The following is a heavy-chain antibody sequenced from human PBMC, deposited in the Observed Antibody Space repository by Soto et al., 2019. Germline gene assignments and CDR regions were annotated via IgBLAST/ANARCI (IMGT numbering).Heavy chain of an antibody. CDR1: GLTFSRSG. Sequence: QVQLVESGGGVVQPGTSLRLSCEASGLTFSRSGMHWVRQAPGKGLEWVAVISNDAGQKYYADSMKGRFTISRDNSKNSLFLQMNSLTIEDTAVYYCANQGGQWATGERWGQGTLVTVSS. V-gene: IGHV3-30*18. CDR3: ANQGGQWATGER. J-gene: IGHJ4*02. CDR2: ISNDAGQK. D-gene: IGHD6-19*01.